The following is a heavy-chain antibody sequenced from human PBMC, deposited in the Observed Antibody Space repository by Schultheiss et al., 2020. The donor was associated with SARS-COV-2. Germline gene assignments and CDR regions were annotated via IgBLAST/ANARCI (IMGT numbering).Heavy chain of an antibody. V-gene: IGHV3-21*04. CDR3: AKYLGAGAGATGGY. Sequence: GGSLRLSCAASGFTVSSNYMSWVRQAPGKGLEWVSSISSSSSYIYYADSVKGRFTISRDNSKNTLYLQMNSLRAEDTAVYYCAKYLGAGAGATGGYWGQGTLVTVSS. D-gene: IGHD3-16*01. CDR2: ISSSSSYI. CDR1: GFTVSSNY. J-gene: IGHJ4*02.